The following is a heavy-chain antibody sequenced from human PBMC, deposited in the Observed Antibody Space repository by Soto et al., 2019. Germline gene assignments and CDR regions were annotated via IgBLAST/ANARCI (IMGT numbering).Heavy chain of an antibody. CDR2: ISSTTNYI. J-gene: IGHJ4*02. D-gene: IGHD5-12*01. CDR3: AGVRDGYNLFDY. Sequence: LRLSCAASGFTFTRYSMNWVRQAPGKGLEWVSSISSTTNYIYYADSMKGRFTVSRDNAKNSVYLEMNSLSAEDTAVYYCAGVRDGYNLFDYWGQGTLVTVSS. CDR1: GFTFTRYS. V-gene: IGHV3-21*04.